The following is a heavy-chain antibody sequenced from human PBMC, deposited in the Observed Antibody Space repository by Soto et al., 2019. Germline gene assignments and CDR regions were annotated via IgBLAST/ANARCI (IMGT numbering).Heavy chain of an antibody. CDR2: IYYSGST. Sequence: ASETLSLTCTVSGGSVSSGSYYWSWIRQPPGKGLEWIGYIYYSGSTNYNPSLKSRVTISVDTSKNQFSLKLSSVTAADTAVYYCARAAITMVRGVIITGKFDYWGQGTLVTVSS. D-gene: IGHD3-10*01. V-gene: IGHV4-61*01. J-gene: IGHJ4*02. CDR1: GGSVSSGSYY. CDR3: ARAAITMVRGVIITGKFDY.